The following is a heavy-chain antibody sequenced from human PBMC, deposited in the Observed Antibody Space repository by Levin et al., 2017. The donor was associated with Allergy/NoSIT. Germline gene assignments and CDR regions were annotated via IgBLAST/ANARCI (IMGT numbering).Heavy chain of an antibody. V-gene: IGHV3-66*01. CDR1: GFTVSTSY. CDR2: IHSGGNT. J-gene: IGHJ4*02. CDR3: ARGSQWLVRDFDY. Sequence: GGSLRLSCAASGFTVSTSYMSWVRQAPGKGLEWVSLIHSGGNTYYADSLKGRFTISTDSSQNSLHLHMNDLRPGDTAMYYCARGSQWLVRDFDYWGQGTLVTVSS. D-gene: IGHD6-19*01.